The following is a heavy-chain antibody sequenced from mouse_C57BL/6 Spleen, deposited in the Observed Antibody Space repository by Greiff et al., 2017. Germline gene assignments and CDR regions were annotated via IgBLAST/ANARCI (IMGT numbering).Heavy chain of an antibody. Sequence: QVQLQQPGAELVRPGTSVKLSCKASGYTFTSYWMHWVKQRPGQGLEWIGVIDPSDSYTNYNQKFKVKATLTVDPSSSTAYMQLSSLTSEDSAVYYCARLWDDYAMDYWGQGTSVTVSS. J-gene: IGHJ4*01. CDR1: GYTFTSYW. CDR2: IDPSDSYT. V-gene: IGHV1-59*01. D-gene: IGHD4-1*01. CDR3: ARLWDDYAMDY.